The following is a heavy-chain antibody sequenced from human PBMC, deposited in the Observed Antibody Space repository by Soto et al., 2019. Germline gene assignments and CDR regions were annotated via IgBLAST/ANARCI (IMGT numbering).Heavy chain of an antibody. V-gene: IGHV1-69*06. CDR3: ARDRTDSGYYTNWLDP. Sequence: SVKVSCKASGGTFGSDAITWVRQAPGQGLEWVGRIIPIFGTTNYAQNLQGRVTISADKSTLTSYMELHSLTSDDTALYYCARDRTDSGYYTNWLDPWGQGTQVTVSP. D-gene: IGHD3-22*01. CDR1: GGTFGSDA. J-gene: IGHJ5*02. CDR2: IIPIFGTT.